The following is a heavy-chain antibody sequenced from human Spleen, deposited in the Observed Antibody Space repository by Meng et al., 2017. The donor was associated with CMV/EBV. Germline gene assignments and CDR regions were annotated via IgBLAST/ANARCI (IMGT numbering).Heavy chain of an antibody. D-gene: IGHD1-26*01. CDR1: GFTFGDYA. V-gene: IGHV3-21*04. Sequence: GESLKISCTASGFTFGDYAMSWVRQAPGKGLEWVSSISSDSTYIYYADSVKGRFTISRDNAKNSLYLQMNSLRAADTAVYYCAKDRLFSGWELIPAAFDIWGQGTMVTVSS. CDR2: ISSDSTYI. CDR3: AKDRLFSGWELIPAAFDI. J-gene: IGHJ3*02.